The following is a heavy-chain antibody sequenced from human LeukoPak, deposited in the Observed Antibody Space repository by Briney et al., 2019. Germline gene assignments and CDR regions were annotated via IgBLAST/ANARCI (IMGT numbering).Heavy chain of an antibody. D-gene: IGHD3-22*01. CDR1: GGSMSNYY. Sequence: SETLSLTCTVSGGSMSNYYWSWIRQPPGKGLEYIGYIFYSGSTNYNPSLKSRVTISVDTSKNQFSLKLSSVTAADTAVYYCARVDSSGFWGPTTPDYWGQGTLVTVSS. J-gene: IGHJ4*02. CDR2: IFYSGST. V-gene: IGHV4-59*01. CDR3: ARVDSSGFWGPTTPDY.